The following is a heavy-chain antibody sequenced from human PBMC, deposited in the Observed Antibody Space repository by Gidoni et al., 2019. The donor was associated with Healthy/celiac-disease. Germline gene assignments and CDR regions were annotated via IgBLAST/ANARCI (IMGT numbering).Heavy chain of an antibody. V-gene: IGHV3-23*01. CDR1: GFTFSSYA. D-gene: IGHD3-9*01. CDR2: ISGSGGST. CDR3: AKDYRTIRPIAFDL. J-gene: IGHJ2*01. Sequence: EVQLLESGGGLVQPGRSLRLSCAPPGFTFSSYAMSWVRQAPGQGLEWVSAISGSGGSTYCADSVKGRFTISRDNSKNTLYLQMNSLRAEDTAVYYCAKDYRTIRPIAFDLWGRGTLVTVSS.